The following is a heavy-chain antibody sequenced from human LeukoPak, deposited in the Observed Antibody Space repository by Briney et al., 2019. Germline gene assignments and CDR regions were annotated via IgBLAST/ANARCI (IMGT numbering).Heavy chain of an antibody. Sequence: ASVKVSRKASGYTFTGYYMHWVRQAPGQGLEWMGWINPNSGGTNYAPKFHGRVTLTRDKSIGTAYMELTSLRSDDTAVYYCATVGRETAVVGPGALFTSWGQGTLVTVSS. V-gene: IGHV1-2*02. J-gene: IGHJ5*02. CDR1: GYTFTGYY. CDR2: INPNSGGT. D-gene: IGHD6-19*01. CDR3: ATVGRETAVVGPGALFTS.